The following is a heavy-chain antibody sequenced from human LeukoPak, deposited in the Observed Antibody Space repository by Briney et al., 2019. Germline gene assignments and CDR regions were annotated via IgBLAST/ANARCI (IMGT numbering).Heavy chain of an antibody. CDR3: AKTNTPDNWFDP. CDR2: IFDSGYS. CDR1: GGSIGSGTSS. V-gene: IGHV4-31*03. Sequence: PSETLSLTCTVSGGSIGSGTSSWSWIRQHPGKGLEWLGYIFDSGYSYYNPSLKSRLSMSVDTSKNRFSLTLSSVTAADTAIYYCAKTNTPDNWFDPWGQGTLVTVSS. J-gene: IGHJ5*02.